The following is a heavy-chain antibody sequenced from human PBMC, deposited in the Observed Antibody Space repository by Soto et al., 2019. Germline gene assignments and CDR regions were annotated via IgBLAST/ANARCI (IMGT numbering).Heavy chain of an antibody. CDR1: GYNFTSYG. J-gene: IGHJ3*02. V-gene: IGHV1-18*01. CDR2: ISPHNDRT. Sequence: VSVKVSCKASGYNFTSYGISWVRQAPGQGLEWMGWISPHNDRTKYARRFQDRVTMTTETPTSTVYMELGSLRSDDTAVYYCARDLYYSSGRYFDHDAFDIWGQGTVVT. CDR3: ARDLYYSSGRYFDHDAFDI. D-gene: IGHD6-19*01.